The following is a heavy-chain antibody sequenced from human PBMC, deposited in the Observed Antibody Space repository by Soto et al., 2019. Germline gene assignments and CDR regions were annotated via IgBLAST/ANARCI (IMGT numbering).Heavy chain of an antibody. CDR2: ISYDGSNK. V-gene: IGHV3-30*18. D-gene: IGHD6-19*01. J-gene: IGHJ6*02. CDR3: AKGLYDSSGCRYYYYYGMDV. CDR1: GFTFSSYG. Sequence: QVQLVESGGGVVQPGRSLRLSCAASGFTFSSYGMHWVRQAPGKRLEWVAVISYDGSNKYYADSVKGRFTISRDNSKNTLYLQMNSLRAEDTAVYYCAKGLYDSSGCRYYYYYGMDVWGQGTTVTVSS.